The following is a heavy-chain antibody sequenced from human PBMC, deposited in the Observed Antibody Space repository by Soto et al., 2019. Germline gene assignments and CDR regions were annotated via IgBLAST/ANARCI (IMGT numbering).Heavy chain of an antibody. D-gene: IGHD2-21*01. CDR3: ARSFDSAILDAFDI. CDR2: IYPGDSDT. Sequence: GESLKISCQASGYNFRHYYIAWVRQKPGRGLEWVGLIYPGDSDTTYSPSFQGQVTISADKSISTAYLQWSSLRSSDTAMYYCARSFDSAILDAFDIWGQGTMVTVSS. J-gene: IGHJ3*02. V-gene: IGHV5-51*01. CDR1: GYNFRHYY.